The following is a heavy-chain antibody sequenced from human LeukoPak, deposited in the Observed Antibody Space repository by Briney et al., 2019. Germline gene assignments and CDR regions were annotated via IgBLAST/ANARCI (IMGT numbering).Heavy chain of an antibody. CDR3: ASLYHDYGDSDAFDI. Sequence: SETLSLTCTVSGGSISSYCWSWIRQPPGKGLEWIGYIYYSGSTNYNPSLKSRVTISVDTSKNQFSLKLSSVTAADTAVYYCASLYHDYGDSDAFDIWGQGTMVTVSS. CDR2: IYYSGST. V-gene: IGHV4-59*01. CDR1: GGSISSYC. J-gene: IGHJ3*02. D-gene: IGHD4-17*01.